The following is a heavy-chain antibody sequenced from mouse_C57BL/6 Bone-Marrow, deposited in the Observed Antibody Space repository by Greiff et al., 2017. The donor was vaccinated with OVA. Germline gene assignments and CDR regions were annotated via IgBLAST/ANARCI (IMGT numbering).Heavy chain of an antibody. CDR3: ARWYYSNYDYAMDY. CDR1: GYTFTSYW. J-gene: IGHJ4*01. V-gene: IGHV1-59*01. CDR2: IDPSDSYT. D-gene: IGHD2-5*01. Sequence: QVQLQQSGAELVRPGTSVKLSCKASGYTFTSYWMHWVKQRPGQGLEWIGVIDPSDSYTNYNQKFKGKATLTVDTSSSTAYMQLSSLTSEDSAVYYCARWYYSNYDYAMDYWGHGASVT.